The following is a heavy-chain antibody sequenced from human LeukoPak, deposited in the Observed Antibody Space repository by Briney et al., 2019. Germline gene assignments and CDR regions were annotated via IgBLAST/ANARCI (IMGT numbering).Heavy chain of an antibody. CDR3: ERVYRGAVAVFFDY. CDR1: GGSISSYY. V-gene: IGHV4-59*01. CDR2: IYYSGST. J-gene: IGHJ4*02. D-gene: IGHD6-19*01. Sequence: SESLSLTCTVSGGSISSYYWSWIRQPPGKGVEWIGYIYYSGSTNYNPSLKSRVPISVDTSKNQFSLKLSSVTAADTAVYYCERVYRGAVAVFFDYWGQGTLVTVSS.